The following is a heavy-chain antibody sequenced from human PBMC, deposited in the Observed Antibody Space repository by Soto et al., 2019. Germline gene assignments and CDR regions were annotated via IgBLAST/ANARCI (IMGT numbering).Heavy chain of an antibody. CDR2: INHDGSVT. V-gene: IGHV3-74*01. D-gene: IGHD3-3*01. CDR1: GSAFGIYV. J-gene: IGHJ4*02. CDR3: ATDLEWKIDF. Sequence: GGSLRLSCESSGSAFGIYVMQGARQAPGKGLVWVSRINHDGSVTSYADSVKGRFTISRDDAKKTVYLQMNSLRAEDTAVHYCATDLEWKIDFWGQGTLVTVSS.